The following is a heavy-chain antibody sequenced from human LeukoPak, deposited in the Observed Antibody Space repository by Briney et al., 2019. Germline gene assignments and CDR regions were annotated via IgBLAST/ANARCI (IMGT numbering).Heavy chain of an antibody. Sequence: ASVKVSCKASGYTFTGYYMHWVRRAPGQGLEWMGWINPNSGGTNYAQKFQGRVTMTRDTSISTAYMELSRLRSHDTAVYYCARDPVAGTSGDYWGHGTLVTVSS. J-gene: IGHJ4*01. CDR1: GYTFTGYY. D-gene: IGHD1-14*01. V-gene: IGHV1-2*02. CDR3: ARDPVAGTSGDY. CDR2: INPNSGGT.